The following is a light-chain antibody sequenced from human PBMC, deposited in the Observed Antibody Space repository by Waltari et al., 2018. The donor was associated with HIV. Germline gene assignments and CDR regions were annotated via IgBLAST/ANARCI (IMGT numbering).Light chain of an antibody. Sequence: QSVLPQPPSASGTPGRRVTISCSGNNSNVGSNPVNWYRQVPGTSPKLLMFSNNQRPSGVPDRLSGSKSGTSASLAIRGLKSEDEADYYCAARDDSLNAWVFGGGTKVTVL. CDR1: NSNVGSNP. CDR2: SNN. V-gene: IGLV1-44*01. CDR3: AARDDSLNAWV. J-gene: IGLJ3*02.